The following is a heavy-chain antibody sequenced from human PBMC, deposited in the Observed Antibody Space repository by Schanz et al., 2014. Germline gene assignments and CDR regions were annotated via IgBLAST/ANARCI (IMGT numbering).Heavy chain of an antibody. J-gene: IGHJ4*02. CDR1: GFSISFHW. D-gene: IGHD4-17*01. V-gene: IGHV3-7*01. CDR3: TRDTDYHFDY. CDR2: IKQDGSEK. Sequence: EVQLVESGGDLVQPGRSLRLSCAASGFSISFHWMSWVRQAPGKGPEWVANIKQDGSEKYYVDSVKGRLTISRDKAKNSLYLQMNSMRAEDTAVYYCTRDTDYHFDYWGQGTLVTVSS.